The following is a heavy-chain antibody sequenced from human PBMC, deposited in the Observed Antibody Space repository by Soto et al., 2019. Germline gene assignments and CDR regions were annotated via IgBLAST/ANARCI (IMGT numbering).Heavy chain of an antibody. CDR3: AELVMGYCSGNTCDDY. CDR1: GFTFSYG. V-gene: IGHV3-30*03. Sequence: VQLLESGGGLIQPGGSLRLSCAASGFTFSYGIHWLRQAPGKGLEWVAYISYDSSNKFYGDSVKGRFTISRDNSKNTQFLQMNSLRGEDTAVYYCAELVMGYCSGNTCDDYWGQGALVAVPS. J-gene: IGHJ4*02. CDR2: ISYDSSNK. D-gene: IGHD2-15*01.